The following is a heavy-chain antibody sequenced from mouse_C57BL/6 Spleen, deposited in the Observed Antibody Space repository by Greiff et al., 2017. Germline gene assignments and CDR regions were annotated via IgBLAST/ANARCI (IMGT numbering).Heavy chain of an antibody. CDR3: ARGGCLPTWFAY. V-gene: IGHV1-18*01. Sequence: VQLQQSGPELVKPGASVKIPCKASGYTFTDYNMDWVKQSHGKSLEWIGDINPNNGGTIYNQKFKGKATLTVDKSSSTAYMELRSLTSEDTAVYYCARGGCLPTWFAYWGQGTLVTVSA. CDR2: INPNNGGT. CDR1: GYTFTDYN. J-gene: IGHJ3*01.